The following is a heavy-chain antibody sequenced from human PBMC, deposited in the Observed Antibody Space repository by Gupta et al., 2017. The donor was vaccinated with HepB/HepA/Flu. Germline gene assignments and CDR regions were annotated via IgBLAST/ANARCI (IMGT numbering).Heavy chain of an antibody. D-gene: IGHD2-2*02. CDR1: GGSISSYY. J-gene: IGHJ3*02. CDR3: ARDCSSTSCYTVFAFDI. Sequence: QVQLQESGPGLVKPSETLSLTCTVSGGSISSYYWSWIRQPAGKGLEWIGRIYTSGSTNYNPSLKSRVTMSVDTSKNQFSLKLSSVTAADTAVYYCARDCSSTSCYTVFAFDIWGQGTMVTVSS. CDR2: IYTSGST. V-gene: IGHV4-4*07.